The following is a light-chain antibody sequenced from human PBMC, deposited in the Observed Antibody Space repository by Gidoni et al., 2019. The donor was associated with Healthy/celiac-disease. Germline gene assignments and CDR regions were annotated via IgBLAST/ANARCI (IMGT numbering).Light chain of an antibody. Sequence: TQMTQCPSSLSASVGDRVTITYQASQDISNYFNWYQQKPGQAPKLLIYDASNLETGVPSRCSGSGSRTDFTFTISSLQPEDIATYYCQQYDNLPYTFGQGTKLEIK. V-gene: IGKV1-33*01. CDR3: QQYDNLPYT. CDR2: DAS. J-gene: IGKJ2*01. CDR1: QDISNY.